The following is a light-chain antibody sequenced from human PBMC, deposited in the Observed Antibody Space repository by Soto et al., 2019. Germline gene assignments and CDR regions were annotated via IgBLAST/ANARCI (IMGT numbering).Light chain of an antibody. CDR2: DAS. CDR1: QSVSSY. V-gene: IGKV3-11*01. Sequence: EIVLTQSPATLSLSPGERATLSCRASQSVSSYLAWYQKKPGQAPRLLVYDASNRATGIPARFSGSGSGTDFTLTISSLEPKDFAVYYCQQRSNWPPGFTFGPGTKVDIK. CDR3: QQRSNWPPGFT. J-gene: IGKJ3*01.